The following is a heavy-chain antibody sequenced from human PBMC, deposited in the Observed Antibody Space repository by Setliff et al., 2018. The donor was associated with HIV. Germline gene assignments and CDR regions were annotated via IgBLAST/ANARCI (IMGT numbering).Heavy chain of an antibody. CDR2: IHPRDSHA. CDR3: ARETIRSGHPSEAGFDF. J-gene: IGHJ4*02. D-gene: IGHD6-19*01. Sequence: GESLKISCHLSGYSFVDFWIGWVRQMPGKGLEWMGIIHPRDSHARYNPSFQGQVTFTADKSINTAYMQWRSLKASDTAMYYCARETIRSGHPSEAGFDFWGQGALVTVSS. V-gene: IGHV5-51*01. CDR1: GYSFVDFW.